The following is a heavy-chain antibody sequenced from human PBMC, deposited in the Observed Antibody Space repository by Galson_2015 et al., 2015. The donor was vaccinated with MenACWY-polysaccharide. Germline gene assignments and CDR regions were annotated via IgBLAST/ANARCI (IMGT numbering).Heavy chain of an antibody. CDR2: IGTSSSTI. J-gene: IGHJ4*01. CDR1: GFTFNSYL. V-gene: IGHV3-48*01. Sequence: SLRLSCAVSGFTFNSYLMTWVRQAPGKGLEWVSYIGTSSSTISYADSVKGRFTISRDNAENSLYLQMNSLRVEDTAVYYCARGYMVRGGYFDPWGHGTLVTVSS. D-gene: IGHD3-10*01. CDR3: ARGYMVRGGYFDP.